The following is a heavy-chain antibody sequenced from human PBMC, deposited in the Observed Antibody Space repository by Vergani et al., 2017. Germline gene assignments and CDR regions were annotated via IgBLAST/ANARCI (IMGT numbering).Heavy chain of an antibody. CDR1: GYTFTSYG. CDR3: AREGIAVAGLFDY. D-gene: IGHD6-19*01. J-gene: IGHJ4*02. V-gene: IGHV1-18*04. CDR2: ISAHNGNT. Sequence: QVQLVQSGAEVKKPGASVKVSCKASGYTFTSYGITWVRQAPGQGLEWMGWISAHNGNTDYAQKLQGRGTMTTDTFTSTAYMEVRSLRSDDTAVYYCAREGIAVAGLFDYWGQGTLVTVSS.